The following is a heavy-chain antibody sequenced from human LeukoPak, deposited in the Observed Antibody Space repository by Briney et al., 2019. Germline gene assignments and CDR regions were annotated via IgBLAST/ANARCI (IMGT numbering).Heavy chain of an antibody. J-gene: IGHJ3*02. D-gene: IGHD4-23*01. CDR1: GFTFSSYS. CDR3: ARAVGTNDAFDI. Sequence: GGSLRLSCAASGFTFSSYSVNWVRQAPGKGLEWVSSISSSSSYIYYADSVKGRFTISRDNAKNSLYLQMNSLRAEDTAVYYCARAVGTNDAFDIWGQGTMVTVSS. V-gene: IGHV3-21*01. CDR2: ISSSSSYI.